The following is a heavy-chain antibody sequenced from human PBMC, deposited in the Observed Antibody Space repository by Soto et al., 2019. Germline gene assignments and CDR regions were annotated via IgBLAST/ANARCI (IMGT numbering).Heavy chain of an antibody. CDR3: ASRDPGTSVDY. CDR2: IYRTGST. CDR1: GGSFTSNNW. V-gene: IGHV4-4*02. J-gene: IGHJ4*02. Sequence: QVQLQESGPGLVKPSGTLSLTCAVSGGSFTSNNWWTWVRQPPGQGLEWIGEIYRTGSTNYKPSLKSRVTISLAKSDNQFSLKVPSLTAADTAVYYCASRDPGTSVDYWGQGTLVTVSS. D-gene: IGHD1-7*01.